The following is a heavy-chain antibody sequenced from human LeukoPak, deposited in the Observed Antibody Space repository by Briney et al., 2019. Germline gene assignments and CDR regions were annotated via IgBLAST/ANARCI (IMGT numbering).Heavy chain of an antibody. Sequence: GGSLRLSCAASGFTFSSYSMNWVSQAPGKGLEWVSSISSGSSYIYYADSVKGRFTISRDNAKNSLYLQMNSLRAEDTAAHYCASEIWSRYPYFDYWGQGTLVTVSS. CDR2: ISSGSSYI. CDR1: GFTFSSYS. J-gene: IGHJ4*02. D-gene: IGHD3-3*01. CDR3: ASEIWSRYPYFDY. V-gene: IGHV3-21*01.